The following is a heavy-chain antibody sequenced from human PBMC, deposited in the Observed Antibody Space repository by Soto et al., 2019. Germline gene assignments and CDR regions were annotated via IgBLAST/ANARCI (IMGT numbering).Heavy chain of an antibody. V-gene: IGHV4-59*01. J-gene: IGHJ4*02. Sequence: SETLSLTCTVSGGSISSYYWSWIRQPPGKGLEWIGYIYYSGSTNYNPSLKSRVTISVDTSKNQFSLKLSSVTAADTAVYYCARAGVFEDIASVFDYWGQGTLVTVSS. D-gene: IGHD2-21*01. CDR2: IYYSGST. CDR1: GGSISSYY. CDR3: ARAGVFEDIASVFDY.